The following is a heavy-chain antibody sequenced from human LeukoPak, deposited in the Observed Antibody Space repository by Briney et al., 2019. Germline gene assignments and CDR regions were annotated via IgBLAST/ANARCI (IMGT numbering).Heavy chain of an antibody. CDR3: ARSELGYNYYYMDV. D-gene: IGHD3-10*01. V-gene: IGHV3-21*01. J-gene: IGHJ6*03. CDR1: GFTFSSYG. Sequence: GGSLRLSCAASGFTFSSYGMSWVRQAPGKGLEWVSSISSSSSYIYYADSVKGGFTISRDNAKKSLYLQMNSLRVEDTAVYYCARSELGYNYYYMDVWGKGTTVTIYS. CDR2: ISSSSSYI.